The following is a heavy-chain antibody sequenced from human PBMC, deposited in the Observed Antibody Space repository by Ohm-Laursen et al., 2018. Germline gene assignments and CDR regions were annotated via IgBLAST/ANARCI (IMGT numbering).Heavy chain of an antibody. J-gene: IGHJ4*02. Sequence: SLRLFCAASGFTFSSYAMSWVRQAPGKGLEWVSAISGSGGSTYYADSVKGRFTISRDNSKNTLYLQMNSLRAEDTAVYYCATRGERSGWYYFDYWGQGTLVTVSS. CDR2: ISGSGGST. CDR3: ATRGERSGWYYFDY. CDR1: GFTFSSYA. V-gene: IGHV3-23*01. D-gene: IGHD6-19*01.